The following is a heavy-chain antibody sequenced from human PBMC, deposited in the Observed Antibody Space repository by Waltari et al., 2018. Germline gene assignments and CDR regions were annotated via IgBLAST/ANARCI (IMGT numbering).Heavy chain of an antibody. CDR3: ARRKIVLMVYPFDY. Sequence: QVQLQQWGAGLLKPSETLSLTCAVYGGSFSGYYRSWIRQPPGKGLEWIGEINHSGSTNYNPSLKSRVTISVDTSKNQFSLKLSSVTAADTAVYYCARRKIVLMVYPFDYWGQGTLVTVSS. CDR2: INHSGST. CDR1: GGSFSGYY. J-gene: IGHJ4*02. V-gene: IGHV4-34*01. D-gene: IGHD2-8*01.